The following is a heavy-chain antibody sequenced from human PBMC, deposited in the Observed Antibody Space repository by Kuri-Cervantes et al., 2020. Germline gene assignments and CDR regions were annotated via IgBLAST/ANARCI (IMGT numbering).Heavy chain of an antibody. D-gene: IGHD3-9*01. CDR2: ISYDGSNK. CDR3: AKELRYFDWSFFNPTDGMDV. J-gene: IGHJ6*02. Sequence: GSSLKISCVASGFTFSNFEMNWVRQAPGKGLEWVAVISYDGSNKYYADSVKGRFTISRDNSKNMLYLQMNSLRAEDTAVYYCAKELRYFDWSFFNPTDGMDVWGQGTTVTVSS. CDR1: GFTFSNFE. V-gene: IGHV3-30-3*02.